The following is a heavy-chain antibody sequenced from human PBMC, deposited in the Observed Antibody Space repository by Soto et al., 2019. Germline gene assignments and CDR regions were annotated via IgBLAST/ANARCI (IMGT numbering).Heavy chain of an antibody. CDR2: IYYSGST. CDR1: GGSISSGGYY. Sequence: QVQLQESGPGLVKPSQTLSLTCTVSGGSISSGGYYWSWIRQHPGKGLERIGYIYYSGSTYYNPSLKSGVTISVNTSKNQFSLKRSSWNAAETALYYWARGTGSTLSGALAIWGQGTMFTFS. V-gene: IGHV4-31*03. CDR3: ARGTGSTLSGALAI. D-gene: IGHD3-10*01. J-gene: IGHJ3*02.